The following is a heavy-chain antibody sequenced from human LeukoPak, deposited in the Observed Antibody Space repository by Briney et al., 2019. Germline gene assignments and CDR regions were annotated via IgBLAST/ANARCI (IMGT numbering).Heavy chain of an antibody. V-gene: IGHV3-74*01. CDR3: VRNLAD. CDR1: GFTFSSFR. J-gene: IGHJ4*02. CDR2: IYSDGRTT. Sequence: PGGSLRLSCVASGFTFSSFRMHWVRQAPGRGLVWVSIIYSDGRTTSYADSVKGRFTISRQNTRNTQYLQMNGLRAEDTAVYYCVRNLADWGQGTLVTVS.